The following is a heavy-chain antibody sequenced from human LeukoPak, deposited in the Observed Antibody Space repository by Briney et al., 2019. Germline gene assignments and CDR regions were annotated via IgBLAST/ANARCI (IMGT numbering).Heavy chain of an antibody. Sequence: GGSLRLSCAASGFTFDEYGMNWVRQAPEKGLEWVSGINWNGASTNYADSVQGRFTISRDNAKNSLFLQMSSLRAEDTALYFCARGGYSYGYAGVSPHYMAIWGKGTMVTVSS. D-gene: IGHD5-18*01. CDR3: ARGGYSYGYAGVSPHYMAI. CDR2: INWNGAST. CDR1: GFTFDEYG. V-gene: IGHV3-20*04. J-gene: IGHJ6*03.